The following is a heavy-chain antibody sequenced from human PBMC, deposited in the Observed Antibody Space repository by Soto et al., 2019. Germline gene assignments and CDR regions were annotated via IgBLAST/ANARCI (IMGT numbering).Heavy chain of an antibody. CDR1: GGSISSADYN. Sequence: QVQLQESGPGLVKPSQTLSLTCTVSGGSISSADYNWNWIRQPPGKGLEWIGNIYYTGVNFYNPSLKGRVIVSVDTAKNQFSLRLNSVTAADTAVYFCARDSAPYNDNYVSPLWGQGTLVTVSS. V-gene: IGHV4-30-4*01. J-gene: IGHJ4*02. CDR3: ARDSAPYNDNYVSPL. CDR2: IYYTGVN. D-gene: IGHD3-10*01.